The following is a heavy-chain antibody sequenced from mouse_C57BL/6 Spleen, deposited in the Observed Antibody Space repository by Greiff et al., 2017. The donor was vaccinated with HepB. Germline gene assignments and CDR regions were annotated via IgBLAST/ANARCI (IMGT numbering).Heavy chain of an antibody. CDR1: GFTFSDYG. V-gene: IGHV5-17*01. Sequence: EVKLMESGGGLVKPGGSLKLSCAASGFTFSDYGMHWVRQAPEKGLEWVAYISSGSSTIYYADTVKGRCTISRDNTKNTLFLQMTSLMSEDTAMYYCARDPGYAMDYWGKGTSVTVSS. J-gene: IGHJ4*01. CDR3: ARDPGYAMDY. CDR2: ISSGSSTI.